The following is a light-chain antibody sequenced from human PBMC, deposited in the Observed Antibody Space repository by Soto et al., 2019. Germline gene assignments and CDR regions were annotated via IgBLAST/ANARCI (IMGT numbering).Light chain of an antibody. Sequence: MAQTPHTLGVSLGDGVPITCRASQSISSWLAWYQQKPGKAPKLLIYRASSLETGVPSRFSGSGSGTEFTLTISSLQPDDFATYYCQQDNSYSGTFGPGTKVDI. J-gene: IGKJ1*01. CDR1: QSISSW. CDR2: RAS. CDR3: QQDNSYSGT. V-gene: IGKV1-5*03.